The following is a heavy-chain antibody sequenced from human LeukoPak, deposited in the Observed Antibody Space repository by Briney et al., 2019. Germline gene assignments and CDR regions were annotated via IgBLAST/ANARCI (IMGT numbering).Heavy chain of an antibody. D-gene: IGHD6-6*01. CDR3: ARGPNSNWSGLDF. J-gene: IGHJ4*02. CDR1: GFTFSSHW. V-gene: IGHV3-74*01. Sequence: GGSLRLSCAASGFTFSSHWMHWVRQTPGKGLVWVSRIKSDGSSVDYADSVKGRFTISRDNAKNTLYLQVNNLRAEDTAVYYCARGPNSNWSGLDFWGQGTLLTVSS. CDR2: IKSDGSSV.